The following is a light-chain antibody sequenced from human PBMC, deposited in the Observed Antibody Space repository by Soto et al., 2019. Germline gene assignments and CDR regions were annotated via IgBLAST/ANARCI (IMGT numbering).Light chain of an antibody. Sequence: QSVLTQPPSVSGAPGQRVTISCTGSSSNIGAGYDVHWYQQLPGTAPKLLIYGNSNRPSGVPDRVSGSKSGTSASLAITGLQAEDEPDYYCQSYDSSLSGWVFGGGTQLTVL. CDR1: SSNIGAGYD. CDR2: GNS. V-gene: IGLV1-40*01. J-gene: IGLJ3*02. CDR3: QSYDSSLSGWV.